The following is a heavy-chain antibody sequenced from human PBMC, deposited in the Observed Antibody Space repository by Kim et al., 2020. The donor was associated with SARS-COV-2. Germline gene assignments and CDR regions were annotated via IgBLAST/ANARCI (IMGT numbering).Heavy chain of an antibody. J-gene: IGHJ4*02. CDR1: GGSFSGYY. D-gene: IGHD3-10*01. CDR2: INHSGST. V-gene: IGHV4-34*01. Sequence: SETLSLTCAVYGGSFSGYYWSWIRQPPGKGLEWIGEINHSGSTNYNPSLKSRVTISVDTSKNQFSLKLSSVTAADTAVYYCARRDRYYGSGSYFGYWGQG. CDR3: ARRDRYYGSGSYFGY.